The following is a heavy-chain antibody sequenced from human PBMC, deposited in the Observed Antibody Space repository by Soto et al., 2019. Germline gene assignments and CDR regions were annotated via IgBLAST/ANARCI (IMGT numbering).Heavy chain of an antibody. D-gene: IGHD2-15*01. CDR3: ARVGDCRGGNCSSFDY. Sequence: QVRLQESGPGLVKPSQTLSLTCTVSGDSISGGDFYWGWIRQPPGKGLEWIGYIFYTGTTYLNPSLERRLTISVDTSKNQFSLKLRSVTAADTAVYYCARVGDCRGGNCSSFDYWGQGTLVTVSS. CDR2: IFYTGTT. CDR1: GDSISGGDFY. J-gene: IGHJ4*02. V-gene: IGHV4-30-4*01.